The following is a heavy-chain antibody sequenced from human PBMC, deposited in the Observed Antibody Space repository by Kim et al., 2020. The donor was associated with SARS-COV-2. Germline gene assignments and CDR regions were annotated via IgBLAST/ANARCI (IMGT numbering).Heavy chain of an antibody. J-gene: IGHJ3*02. CDR3: ARGGVAFDI. Sequence: GSTSYAQKVKGRVTMTRDTSASTVYMELSSLRSEDTAVYYCARGGVAFDIWGQGTMVTVSS. CDR2: GST. V-gene: IGHV1-46*01.